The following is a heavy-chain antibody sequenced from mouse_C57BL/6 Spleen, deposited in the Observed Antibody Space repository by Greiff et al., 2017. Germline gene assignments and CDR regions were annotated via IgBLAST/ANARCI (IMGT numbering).Heavy chain of an antibody. V-gene: IGHV1-9*01. CDR3: ARGEYYGSSDWYFDV. D-gene: IGHD1-1*01. Sequence: VQLQQSGAELMKPGASVKLSCKATGYTFTGYSIEGVKQSPGHGLEWIGEILPESGSPNYKEKFKGKATFPADTSSNTACMQLSSLTTEDSAIYYGARGEYYGSSDWYFDVWGTGTTVTVSS. CDR1: GYTFTGYS. J-gene: IGHJ1*03. CDR2: ILPESGSP.